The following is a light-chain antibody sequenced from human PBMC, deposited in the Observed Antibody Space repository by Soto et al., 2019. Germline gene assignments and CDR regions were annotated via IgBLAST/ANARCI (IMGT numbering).Light chain of an antibody. CDR3: QQYGSSPWT. CDR1: QTVSNNY. CDR2: GTS. J-gene: IGKJ5*01. Sequence: ETVLTQSPGSLSLSLGDRATLSCRASQTVSNNYLAWYQQKPGQAPRLLIYGTSNRATGIQDRFSGSGSGTDFTLTISRLEPEDFVIYYCQQYGSSPWTFGQGTRLEIK. V-gene: IGKV3-20*01.